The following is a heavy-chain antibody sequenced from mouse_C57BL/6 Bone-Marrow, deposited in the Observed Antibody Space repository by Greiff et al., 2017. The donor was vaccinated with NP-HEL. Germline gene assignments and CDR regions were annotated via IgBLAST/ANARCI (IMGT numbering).Heavy chain of an antibody. D-gene: IGHD1-1*01. CDR2: IYPGSGNT. Sequence: QVQLQQSGAELVRPGASVKLSCKASGYTFTDYYINWVKQRPGQGLEWIARIYPGSGNTYYNEKFKGKATLPAEKSSSTAYMQLSSLTSEDSAVYFCARDYYGSNLAWFAYWGQGTLVTVSA. J-gene: IGHJ3*01. CDR3: ARDYYGSNLAWFAY. CDR1: GYTFTDYY. V-gene: IGHV1-76*01.